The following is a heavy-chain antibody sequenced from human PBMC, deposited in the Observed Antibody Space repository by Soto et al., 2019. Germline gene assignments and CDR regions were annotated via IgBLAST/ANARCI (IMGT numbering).Heavy chain of an antibody. V-gene: IGHV3-30*18. CDR2: ISYDGSNK. CDR3: AKVEGDY. J-gene: IGHJ4*02. Sequence: QVQLVESGGGVVQPGRSLRLSCAASGFTFSSYGMHWVRQAPGKGLEWVAVISYDGSNKYYADSVKGRFTISRDNSKNTLYLQMNSLRAEDTAVYYCAKVEGDYWGQGTLVTVSS. CDR1: GFTFSSYG.